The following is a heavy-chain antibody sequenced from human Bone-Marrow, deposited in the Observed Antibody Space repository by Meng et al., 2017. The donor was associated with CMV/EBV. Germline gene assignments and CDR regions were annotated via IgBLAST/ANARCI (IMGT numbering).Heavy chain of an antibody. CDR3: ARKYYYGSSGFYRGGLDV. CDR1: GLSVSSTY. Sequence: GGSLRLSCAASGLSVSSTYITWVRQAPGKGLEWVSAIYSDGNTYYADSVKGRFTISRDNSKNTLYLQMSSLRVEDTAVYYCARKYYYGSSGFYRGGLDVWGQGTTVTVSS. J-gene: IGHJ6*02. D-gene: IGHD3-22*01. CDR2: IYSDGNT. V-gene: IGHV3-53*01.